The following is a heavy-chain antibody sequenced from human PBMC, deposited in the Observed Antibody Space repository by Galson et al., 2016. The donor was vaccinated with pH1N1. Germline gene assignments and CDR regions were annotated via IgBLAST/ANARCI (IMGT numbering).Heavy chain of an antibody. CDR1: GFTFSSFT. Sequence: SLRLSCAASGFTFSSFTMNWVRQFPGKGPEWVSSITSTGRYIYYADSLKGRFTLSRDNAKDSLYLQMNSLRAEDTAAYFCARERPTTNIYDAFDIWGQGTVVTVSS. V-gene: IGHV3-21*01. J-gene: IGHJ3*02. CDR2: ITSTGRYI. D-gene: IGHD2-8*01. CDR3: ARERPTTNIYDAFDI.